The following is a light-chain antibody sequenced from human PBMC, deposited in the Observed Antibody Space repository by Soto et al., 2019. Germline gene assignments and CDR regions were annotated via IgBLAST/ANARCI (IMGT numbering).Light chain of an antibody. CDR2: EVS. J-gene: IGLJ2*01. CDR1: SSDVGAYNY. V-gene: IGLV2-14*01. Sequence: QSALTQPASVSGSPGQSITISCTGTSSDVGAYNYVSWYQQHPGKAPKLMIFEVSDRPSGVSNRFSGSKSGNTASLTISGLQAEDEADYYCSSYTSSNTLVFGGWTKLTFL. CDR3: SSYTSSNTLV.